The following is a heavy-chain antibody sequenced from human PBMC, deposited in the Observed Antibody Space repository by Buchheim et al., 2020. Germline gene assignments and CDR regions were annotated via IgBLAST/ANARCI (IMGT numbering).Heavy chain of an antibody. CDR1: GYTFTSYG. CDR3: ARDSGYSSSSGTLGYYYYYMDV. Sequence: QVQLVQSGAEVKKPGASVKVSCKASGYTFTSYGISWVRQAPGQGLEWMGWISAYNGNTNYAQKFQGRVTMTRDTSTSTVYMELSSLRSEDTAVYYCARDSGYSSSSGTLGYYYYYMDVWGKGTT. V-gene: IGHV1-18*04. J-gene: IGHJ6*03. D-gene: IGHD6-6*01. CDR2: ISAYNGNT.